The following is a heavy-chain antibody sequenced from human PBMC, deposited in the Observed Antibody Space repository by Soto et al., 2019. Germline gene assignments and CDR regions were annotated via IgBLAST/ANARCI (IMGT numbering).Heavy chain of an antibody. CDR3: ARSVAVPGAHIDY. CDR2: VYYTGST. CDR1: GGSISGSY. Sequence: SETLSLTCSVSGGSISGSYWGWIRQSPGKGLEWLGYVYYTGSTNYSPSLRSRVSISVDTSKNEFSLRLSSVTAADTAVYFCARSVAVPGAHIDYWGQGTQVTVSS. D-gene: IGHD6-19*01. V-gene: IGHV4-59*01. J-gene: IGHJ4*02.